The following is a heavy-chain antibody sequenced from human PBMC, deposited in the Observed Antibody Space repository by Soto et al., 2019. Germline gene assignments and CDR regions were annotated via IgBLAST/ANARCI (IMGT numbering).Heavy chain of an antibody. CDR1: GVTFSDYY. V-gene: IGHV3-11*06. CDR3: ARDPWYDFWSGYYHP. CDR2: INSSSSYT. D-gene: IGHD3-3*01. J-gene: IGHJ3*01. Sequence: GSLRLSCAASGVTFSDYYMSWIRQAPGKGLEWVSYINSSSSYTNYAYSVKGRFTISRDNAKNSLYLQMNSLRAEDTAVYYCARDPWYDFWSGYYHPWRQGTMVP.